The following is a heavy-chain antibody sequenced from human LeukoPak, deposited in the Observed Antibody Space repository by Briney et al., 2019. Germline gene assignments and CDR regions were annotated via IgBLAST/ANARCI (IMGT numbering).Heavy chain of an antibody. V-gene: IGHV3-9*01. J-gene: IGHJ4*02. CDR2: ISWNSGSI. D-gene: IGHD6-6*01. CDR3: AKGVASSSQRRYYFDY. CDR1: GFTFDDYA. Sequence: GRSLRLSCAASGFTFDDYAMHWVRQAPGKGLEWDSGISWNSGSIGYADSVKGRFTISRDNAKNSLYLQMNSLRAEDTALYYCAKGVASSSQRRYYFDYWGQGTLVTVSS.